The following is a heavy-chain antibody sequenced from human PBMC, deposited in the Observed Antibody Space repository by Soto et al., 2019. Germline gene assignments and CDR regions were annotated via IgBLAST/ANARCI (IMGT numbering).Heavy chain of an antibody. V-gene: IGHV3-7*03. CDR3: ASGGWETPI. Sequence: EVPLVESGGGLVQPGGSLRLSCAASGFSFDTYWMSWVRQAPGKGLEWVATINPDGRETFYVDSVRGRFTISRDNAKKSLYLQMNSLRAEDTAVYYCASGGWETPIWGQGTLVTVSS. CDR1: GFSFDTYW. D-gene: IGHD1-26*01. CDR2: INPDGRET. J-gene: IGHJ4*02.